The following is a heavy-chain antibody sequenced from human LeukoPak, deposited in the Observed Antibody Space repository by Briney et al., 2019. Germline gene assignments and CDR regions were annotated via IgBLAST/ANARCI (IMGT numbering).Heavy chain of an antibody. V-gene: IGHV3-48*04. CDR2: IRSDSSTI. CDR1: GFTLSSYK. Sequence: GGSLRLSCAASGFTLSSYKMNRVRQAPGKGLEWVSYIRSDSSTIYYADSVKGRFTISRDNANNSLYLQMNSLRAEDTAVYFCTLVGSYDTLTGFRFPPYFYGMDVWGQGTTVTVSS. J-gene: IGHJ6*02. D-gene: IGHD3-9*01. CDR3: TLVGSYDTLTGFRFPPYFYGMDV.